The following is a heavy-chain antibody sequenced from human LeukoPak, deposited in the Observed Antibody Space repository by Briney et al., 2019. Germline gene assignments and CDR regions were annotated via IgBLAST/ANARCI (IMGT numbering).Heavy chain of an antibody. D-gene: IGHD3-3*01. CDR1: GFTFSSYG. CDR3: AKEGSSYDFWSGYYPFDY. V-gene: IGHV3-30*02. Sequence: GGSLRLSCAACGFTFSSYGMHWVRQAPGKGLEWVAFIRYDGSNKYYADSVKGRFTISRDNSKNTLYLQMNSLRAEDTAVYCCAKEGSSYDFWSGYYPFDYWGQGTLVTVSS. CDR2: IRYDGSNK. J-gene: IGHJ4*02.